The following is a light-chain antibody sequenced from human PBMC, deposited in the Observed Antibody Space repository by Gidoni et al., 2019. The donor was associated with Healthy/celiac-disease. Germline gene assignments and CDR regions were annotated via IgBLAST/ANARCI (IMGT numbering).Light chain of an antibody. Sequence: EILLTQSPGTLSLSPGERATLSCRASQTCSSSYLAWYQQKPGQAPRLLIYGASSRDTGIPDRFSGSGSGTDFTLTISRLEPEDFAVYYCQQYGSSPPITFGQGTRLEIK. CDR3: QQYGSSPPIT. V-gene: IGKV3-20*01. CDR2: GAS. CDR1: QTCSSSY. J-gene: IGKJ5*01.